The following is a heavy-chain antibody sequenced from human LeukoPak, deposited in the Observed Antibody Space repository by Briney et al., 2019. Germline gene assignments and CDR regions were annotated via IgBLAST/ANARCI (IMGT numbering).Heavy chain of an antibody. CDR2: INWNGGST. J-gene: IGHJ3*02. D-gene: IGHD1-26*01. Sequence: GGSLRLSCAASGFTFDDYGMSWVRQAPGKGLEWVSGINWNGGSTGYADSVKGRFTISRDNAKNSLYLQMNSLRAEDTAVYYCAKVYSGSYRDAFDIWGQGTMVTVSS. CDR1: GFTFDDYG. CDR3: AKVYSGSYRDAFDI. V-gene: IGHV3-20*04.